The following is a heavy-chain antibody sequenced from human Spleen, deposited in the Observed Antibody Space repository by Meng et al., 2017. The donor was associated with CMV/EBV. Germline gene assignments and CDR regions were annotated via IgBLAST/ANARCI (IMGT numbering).Heavy chain of an antibody. V-gene: IGHV3-33*01. CDR3: ASGPGVYYFDY. CDR2: IWYDGSNK. D-gene: IGHD3-10*01. Sequence: GESLKISCAASGFTFSSYGMHWVRQAPGKGLEWVAVIWYDGSNKYYADSVKGRFTISRDKAKNSLYLQMNSLRAEDTAVYYCASGPGVYYFDYWGQGTLVTVSS. CDR1: GFTFSSYG. J-gene: IGHJ4*02.